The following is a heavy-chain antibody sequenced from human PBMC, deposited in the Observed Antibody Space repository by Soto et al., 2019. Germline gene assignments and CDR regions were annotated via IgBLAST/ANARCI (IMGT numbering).Heavy chain of an antibody. CDR3: ARTGWKQQLGTPNPKNWFDP. J-gene: IGHJ5*02. V-gene: IGHV4-34*01. CDR2: INHSGST. D-gene: IGHD6-13*01. CDR1: GGSFSGYY. Sequence: PSVTLSLTCAVYGGSFSGYYWSWIRQPPGKGLEWIGEINHSGSTNYNPSLKSRVTISVDTSKNQFSLKLSSVTASDTAVYYCARTGWKQQLGTPNPKNWFDPWGQGTLVTVSS.